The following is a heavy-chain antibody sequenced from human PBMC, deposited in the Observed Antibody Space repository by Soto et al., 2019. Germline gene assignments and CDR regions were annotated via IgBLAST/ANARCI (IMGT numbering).Heavy chain of an antibody. V-gene: IGHV3-74*01. CDR2: ISPDGSDV. J-gene: IGHJ4*02. Sequence: PGGSLRLSCAASGFPFTNYWMNWVRQTPGKGLMWVSRISPDGSDVGYADSVEGRFTVSRDNAKNTLYLQMHSLRAEDTAMYYCAGWGHIVRVAPSDCDGWGQGTLVTVSS. CDR1: GFPFTNYW. CDR3: AGWGHIVRVAPSDCDG. D-gene: IGHD2-8*02.